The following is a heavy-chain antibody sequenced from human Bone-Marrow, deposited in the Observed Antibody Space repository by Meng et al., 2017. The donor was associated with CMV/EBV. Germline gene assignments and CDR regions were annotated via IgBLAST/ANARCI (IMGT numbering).Heavy chain of an antibody. J-gene: IGHJ6*01. CDR2: INPNSGGT. D-gene: IGHD3-22*01. V-gene: IGHV1-2*02. CDR1: GYTFTGYY. Sequence: ASVKVSCKASGYTFTGYYMHWVRQAPGQGLEWMGWINPNSGGTNYAQKFRGRVTMTRHTSISTAYMELSRLRSDDTAVYYCAADRSGYPFYNYYYNDLHVWGQGTTVTVSS. CDR3: AADRSGYPFYNYYYNDLHV.